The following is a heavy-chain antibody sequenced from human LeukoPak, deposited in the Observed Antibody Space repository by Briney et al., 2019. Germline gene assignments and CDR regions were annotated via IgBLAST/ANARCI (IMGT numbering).Heavy chain of an antibody. D-gene: IGHD6-13*01. Sequence: SLRLSCAASGFTFADYAMHWVRQAPGKGLERVSGISGNSGSIAYAQSVKGRFTISRDNAKNSLYLEMKRLRAEDTALYYCAKDIGSSSWYFGNWGQGTLVTVSP. CDR3: AKDIGSSSWYFGN. CDR1: GFTFADYA. J-gene: IGHJ4*02. V-gene: IGHV3-9*01. CDR2: ISGNSGSI.